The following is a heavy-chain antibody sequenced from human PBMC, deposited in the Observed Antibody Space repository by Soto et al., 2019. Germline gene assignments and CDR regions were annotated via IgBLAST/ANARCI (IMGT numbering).Heavy chain of an antibody. D-gene: IGHD6-19*01. CDR2: INHSGST. J-gene: IGHJ5*02. CDR3: ARLRDLRYSSGWTWLGLNWFDP. CDR1: GGSFSGYY. V-gene: IGHV4-34*01. Sequence: KPSETLSLTCTVSGGSFSGYYWSWIRQPPGKGLEWIGEINHSGSTNYNPSLKSRVTISVDTSKNQFSLKLSSVTAADTAVYYCARLRDLRYSSGWTWLGLNWFDPWGQGTLVTVSS.